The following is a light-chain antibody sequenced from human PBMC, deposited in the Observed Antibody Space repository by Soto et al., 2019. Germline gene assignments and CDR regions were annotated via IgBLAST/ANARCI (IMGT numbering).Light chain of an antibody. Sequence: QAVLTQLASVSGSPGQSITISCTGTSRDVGAYDYVSWYLQYPDKAPQLLIYYVDHRPSGVSSRFSGSKSGNTASLTISGLQAEDEGDYYCCSYADGSIYFFGTGTKVTVL. CDR3: CSYADGSIYF. V-gene: IGLV2-14*03. J-gene: IGLJ1*01. CDR2: YVD. CDR1: SRDVGAYDY.